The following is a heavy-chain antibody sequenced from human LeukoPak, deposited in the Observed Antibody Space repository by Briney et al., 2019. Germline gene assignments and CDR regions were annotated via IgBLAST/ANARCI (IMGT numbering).Heavy chain of an antibody. V-gene: IGHV4-4*09. Sequence: SETLSLTCTVSGGSISSSSWSWMRQSPGKGLESIGYISNNGKAKYKSSLEGRVTMSVDTSKSQFSLNLSSVTAADTAVYYCARRVVSAKFRNLLYYYMDVWGKGTTVIVS. CDR2: ISNNGKA. CDR3: ARRVVSAKFRNLLYYYMDV. CDR1: GGSISSSS. J-gene: IGHJ6*03. D-gene: IGHD2-15*01.